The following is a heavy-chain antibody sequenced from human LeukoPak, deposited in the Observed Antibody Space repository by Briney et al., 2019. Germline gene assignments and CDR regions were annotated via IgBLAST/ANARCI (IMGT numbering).Heavy chain of an antibody. CDR2: IKPDGSET. D-gene: IGHD3/OR15-3a*01. CDR3: ARDRDWSFDY. CDR1: GITFSSNW. V-gene: IGHV3-7*05. J-gene: IGHJ4*02. Sequence: GGSLRLSCADSGITFSSNWMSWVRQAPGKGLEWVAHIKPDGSETYNVDSVKGRFTISRDNAENSLYLQMSSLRAEDTAGYYCARDRDWSFDYWGQGTLVTVSS.